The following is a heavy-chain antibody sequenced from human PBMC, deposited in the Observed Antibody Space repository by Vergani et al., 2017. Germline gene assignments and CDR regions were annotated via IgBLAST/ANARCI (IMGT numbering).Heavy chain of an antibody. Sequence: QVQLQESGPGLVEPSQTLSLTCTVSGGSIRSDGYYWHWIRQHPGKGLEWIGYIFNSGTTNYKPSLKSRTFISGDTSKNQFSLNLTSVTAADTAVYYCARGPTGTPRAYFKHWGKGILVTVSS. CDR3: ARGPTGTPRAYFKH. CDR2: IFNSGTT. J-gene: IGHJ1*01. V-gene: IGHV4-31*03. D-gene: IGHD1-1*01. CDR1: GGSIRSDGYY.